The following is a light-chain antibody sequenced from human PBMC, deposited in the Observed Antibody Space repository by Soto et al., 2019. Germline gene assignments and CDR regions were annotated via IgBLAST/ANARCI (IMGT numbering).Light chain of an antibody. V-gene: IGLV3-21*04. J-gene: IGLJ2*01. Sequence: SYELTQPPSVSVAPGKTARITCGGNNIGSKSVHWYQQKPGQAPVLVIYYDSDRPSGIPERLSGSNSGNTATLTISRVEAGDEAVYYCQVWDSSSDRDVVFGGGTKLTVL. CDR1: NIGSKS. CDR2: YDS. CDR3: QVWDSSSDRDVV.